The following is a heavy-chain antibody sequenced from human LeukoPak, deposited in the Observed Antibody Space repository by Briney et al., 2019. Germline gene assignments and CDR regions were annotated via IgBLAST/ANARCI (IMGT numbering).Heavy chain of an antibody. CDR1: GFTLSTYW. Sequence: GGSLRLSCAASGFTLSTYWMSWVRQAPGKGLEWFANIKQDGSEKYYVDSVKGRFTISRDNVENSLDLQMNSLRVEDTAVYYCTRGPRGYDSSGAPWGQGTLVTVSS. V-gene: IGHV3-7*01. CDR2: IKQDGSEK. CDR3: TRGPRGYDSSGAP. J-gene: IGHJ5*02. D-gene: IGHD3-22*01.